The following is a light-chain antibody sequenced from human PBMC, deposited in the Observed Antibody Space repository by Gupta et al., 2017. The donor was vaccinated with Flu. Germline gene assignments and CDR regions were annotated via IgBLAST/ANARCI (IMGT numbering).Light chain of an antibody. V-gene: IGLV3-10*01. CDR2: EDT. CDR3: YSTDRTGDQRV. J-gene: IGLJ1*01. CDR1: ALPMNF. Sequence: QTTMSTCSVDALPMNFACWYQQTSGQAPVLVIYEDTKRPPGIPERISGSKSGTVATLTISGAQVDDEADYYCYSTDRTGDQRVFGKGTTVTVL.